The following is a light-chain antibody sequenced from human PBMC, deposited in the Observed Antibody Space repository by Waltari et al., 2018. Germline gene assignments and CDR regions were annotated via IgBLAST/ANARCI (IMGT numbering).Light chain of an antibody. V-gene: IGKV1D-13*01. Sequence: NQLTQSPPPLPASVGARVTIPSRATQAVNSALAWYQHQAGKPPNLLIYDADTLQSGVPSRFSGGGSGTQWTLTISSLQPADVGIYYCQQFNDYPWTFGQGTKVEI. CDR1: QAVNSA. CDR2: DAD. J-gene: IGKJ1*01. CDR3: QQFNDYPWT.